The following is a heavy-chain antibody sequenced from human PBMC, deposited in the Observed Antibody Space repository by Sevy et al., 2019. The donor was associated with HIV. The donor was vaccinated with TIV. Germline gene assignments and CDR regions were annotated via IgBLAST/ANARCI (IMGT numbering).Heavy chain of an antibody. CDR1: GYTFTGYY. Sequence: ASVKVSCKASGYTFTGYYMHWVRQAPGQGLEWMGWINPNSGGTNYAQKFQGRVTMTRDTSISTAYMELGRLRSDDTAGYYCAREVGPGGVTTDDFDYWGQGTLVTVSS. CDR3: AREVGPGGVTTDDFDY. J-gene: IGHJ4*02. D-gene: IGHD1-1*01. V-gene: IGHV1-2*02. CDR2: INPNSGGT.